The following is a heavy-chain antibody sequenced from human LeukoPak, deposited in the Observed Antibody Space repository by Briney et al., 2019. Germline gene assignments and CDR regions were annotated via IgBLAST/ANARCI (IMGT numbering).Heavy chain of an antibody. J-gene: IGHJ4*02. V-gene: IGHV3-48*01. CDR2: ITISSDTI. D-gene: IGHD6-19*01. CDR1: GFTFSSHS. CDR3: AKSHSRGWGPFDY. Sequence: GGSLRLSCAASGFTFSSHSMNWVRQTPGKGPEWISFITISSDTIHYADSVKGRFTISRDNAKNLLFLQMDSLRAEDTAVYYCAKSHSRGWGPFDYWGQGTLITVSS.